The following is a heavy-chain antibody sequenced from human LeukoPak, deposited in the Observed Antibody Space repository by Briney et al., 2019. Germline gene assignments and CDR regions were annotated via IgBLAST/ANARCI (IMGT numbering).Heavy chain of an antibody. D-gene: IGHD6-6*01. CDR1: GYTLTDYY. CDR2: INPSGGST. J-gene: IGHJ4*02. Sequence: ASVKVSCKASGYTLTDYYMHWVRQAPGQGFEWMGIINPSGGSTSYAQRFQGRVTMTRDTSTSTVYMELSSLRSEDTAVYYCARRYSDSSPFDYWGQGTLVTVSS. V-gene: IGHV1-46*01. CDR3: ARRYSDSSPFDY.